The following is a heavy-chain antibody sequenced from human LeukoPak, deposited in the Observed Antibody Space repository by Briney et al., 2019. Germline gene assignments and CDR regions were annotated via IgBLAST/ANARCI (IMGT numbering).Heavy chain of an antibody. CDR3: AWGSGPHYGMDV. Sequence: GASVKVSCKASGGTFSSYAISWVRQAPGQGLEWMGGIIPIFGTANYAQKFQGRVTITAGESTSTAYMELSSLRSEDTAVYYCAWGSGPHYGMDVWGQGTTVTVSS. CDR2: IIPIFGTA. CDR1: GGTFSSYA. J-gene: IGHJ6*02. V-gene: IGHV1-69*13. D-gene: IGHD3-16*01.